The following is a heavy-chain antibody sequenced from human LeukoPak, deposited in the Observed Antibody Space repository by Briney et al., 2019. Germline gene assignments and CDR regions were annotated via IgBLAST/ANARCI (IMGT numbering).Heavy chain of an antibody. CDR3: TIGGASASLAH. CDR1: RASISDNY. Sequence: SETLSLTCTVSRASISDNYWSWSRQPAGKALEWIGRTYTSGDTNYNPSLKSRASVSVDTSKNQFYLSLRYVTAADTAVYYCTIGGASASLAHWGPGTLVTVSS. V-gene: IGHV4-4*07. CDR2: TYTSGDT. J-gene: IGHJ4*02. D-gene: IGHD2-15*01.